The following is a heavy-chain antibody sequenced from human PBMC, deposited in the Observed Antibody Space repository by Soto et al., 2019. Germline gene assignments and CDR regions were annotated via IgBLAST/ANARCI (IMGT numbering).Heavy chain of an antibody. Sequence: GSLRLSWAASGFTFSSYAMSWVRQAPGKGLEWVSAISGSGGSKYYADSVKGRFTISRDNSKKTLYLQMKSLRAEDTAVYYCAKERPSYGQTHFDYWGQGTLVTVSS. D-gene: IGHD5-18*01. CDR3: AKERPSYGQTHFDY. CDR2: ISGSGGSK. CDR1: GFTFSSYA. J-gene: IGHJ4*02. V-gene: IGHV3-23*01.